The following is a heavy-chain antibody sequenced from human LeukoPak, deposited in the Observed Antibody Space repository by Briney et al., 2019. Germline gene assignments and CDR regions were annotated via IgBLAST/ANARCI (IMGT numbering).Heavy chain of an antibody. J-gene: IGHJ6*02. V-gene: IGHV3-33*01. CDR3: ARGGTYYDFWSGYSYYYGMDV. CDR2: IWYDGSNK. Sequence: PGGSLRLSCAASGFTSSSYGMHWVRQAPGKGLEWVAVIWYDGSNKYYSDSVKGRFTISRDNSKKTLYLQMNSLRAEDTVVYYCARGGTYYDFWSGYSYYYGMDVWGQGTTVTVSS. CDR1: GFTSSSYG. D-gene: IGHD3-3*01.